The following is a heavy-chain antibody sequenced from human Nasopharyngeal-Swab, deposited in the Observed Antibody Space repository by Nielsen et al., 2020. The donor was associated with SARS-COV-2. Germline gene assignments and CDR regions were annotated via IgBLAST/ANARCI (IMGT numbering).Heavy chain of an antibody. J-gene: IGHJ4*02. CDR2: IIPIFGTA. Sequence: WVRQAPGQGLEWMGGIIPIFGTANYAQKFQGRVTITADESTSTVYMELSSLRSEDTAVYYCARGDYYDSSGYSQFWGQGTLVTVSS. D-gene: IGHD3-22*01. V-gene: IGHV1-69*01. CDR3: ARGDYYDSSGYSQF.